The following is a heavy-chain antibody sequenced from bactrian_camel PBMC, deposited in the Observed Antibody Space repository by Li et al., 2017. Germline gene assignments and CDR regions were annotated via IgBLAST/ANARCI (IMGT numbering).Heavy chain of an antibody. CDR1: GYTYSSYC. CDR3: AAESVGPAAGPPTAGDFAY. CDR2: IGKDGVIS. D-gene: IGHD5*01. V-gene: IGHV3S31*01. J-gene: IGHJ4*01. Sequence: VQLVESGGGSGQTGGSLTLSCAASGYTYSSYCMAWFHQSPGKEREGIAAIGKDGVISYADSVKGRFTISKDSAKNTLFQQMNNLKPDDTGMYYCAAESVGPAAGPPTAGDFAYWGQGTQVTVS.